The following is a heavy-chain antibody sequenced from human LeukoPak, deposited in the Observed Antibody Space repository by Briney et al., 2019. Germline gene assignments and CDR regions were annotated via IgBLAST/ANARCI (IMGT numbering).Heavy chain of an antibody. Sequence: SETLSLTCTVSGGSISSYYWSWIRQPPGKGLEWIGYIYYSGSTYYNPSLKSRVTISVDTSKNQFSLKLSSVTAADTAVYYCARGGAGVWFGEFWFDYWGQGTLVTVSS. V-gene: IGHV4-59*12. CDR2: IYYSGST. CDR3: ARGGAGVWFGEFWFDY. J-gene: IGHJ4*02. D-gene: IGHD3-10*01. CDR1: GGSISSYY.